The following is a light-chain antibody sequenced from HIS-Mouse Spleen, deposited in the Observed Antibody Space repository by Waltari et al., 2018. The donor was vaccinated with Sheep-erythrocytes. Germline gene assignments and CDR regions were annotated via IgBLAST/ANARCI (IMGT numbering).Light chain of an antibody. CDR2: DVS. Sequence: QSALTQPRPVSGSPGPSVTISCTGTSSDVGGYNDVSWYQQHPGKAPKLMIYDVSKRPSGVPDRFSGSKSGNTASLTISGLQAEDEADYYCCSYAGSYNHVFATGTKVTVL. V-gene: IGLV2-11*01. CDR1: SSDVGGYND. CDR3: CSYAGSYNHV. J-gene: IGLJ1*01.